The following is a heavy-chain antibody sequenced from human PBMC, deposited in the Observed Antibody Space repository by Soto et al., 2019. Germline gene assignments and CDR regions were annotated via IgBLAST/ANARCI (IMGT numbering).Heavy chain of an antibody. CDR1: GFTFSSYW. Sequence: GGSLRLSCAASGFTFSSYWMSWVRQAPGKGLEWVANIKQDGSEKYYVDSVKGRFTISRDNAKNSLYLQMNSLRAEDTAVYYCARDNYDILTGFYYYYMDVWGKGTTVTVSS. J-gene: IGHJ6*03. D-gene: IGHD3-9*01. CDR3: ARDNYDILTGFYYYYMDV. CDR2: IKQDGSEK. V-gene: IGHV3-7*01.